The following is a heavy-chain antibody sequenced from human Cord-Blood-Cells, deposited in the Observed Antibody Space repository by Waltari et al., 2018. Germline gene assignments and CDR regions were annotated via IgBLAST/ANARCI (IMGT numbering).Heavy chain of an antibody. CDR3: ARDQSDAFDI. CDR2: IYSGGSK. J-gene: IGHJ3*02. V-gene: IGHV3-53*04. Sequence: EVQLVESGGGLVQPGGSLRLSCAASGFTVSRNYMSWVRQAPGKGLECVSVIYSGGSKYSADSVKGRFTISRHNTKNALYLQMNSLRGEDTAVYYCARDQSDAFDIWGQGTMVTVSS. CDR1: GFTVSRNY.